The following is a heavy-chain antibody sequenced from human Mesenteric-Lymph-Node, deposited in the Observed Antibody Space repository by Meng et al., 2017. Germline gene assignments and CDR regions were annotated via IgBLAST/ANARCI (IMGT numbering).Heavy chain of an antibody. CDR1: RGSISSYY. CDR3: AGDRAEPGAEAFDI. CDR2: IYTSGST. J-gene: IGHJ3*02. D-gene: IGHD1-14*01. Sequence: SETLSLTCTVSRGSISSYYWSWIRQPAGNGLEWIGRIYTSGSTNYNPTLKHRVTMSVDTSKNQFTLKLSSVTAAATAVYYCAGDRAEPGAEAFDIWGQGTMVTVSS. V-gene: IGHV4-4*07.